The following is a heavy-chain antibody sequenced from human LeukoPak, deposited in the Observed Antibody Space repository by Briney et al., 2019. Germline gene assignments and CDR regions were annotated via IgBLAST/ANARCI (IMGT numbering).Heavy chain of an antibody. CDR1: GGSISSYY. Sequence: KPSETLSLTCTVSGGSISSYYWSWIRQPPGKGLEWIGYIYYSGSTNYNPSLKSRVTISVDTSKNQFSLKLSSVTAADTAVYYCAMSPYSSSWTPPQNWFDPWGQGTLVSVSS. CDR3: AMSPYSSSWTPPQNWFDP. J-gene: IGHJ5*02. D-gene: IGHD6-13*01. V-gene: IGHV4-59*01. CDR2: IYYSGST.